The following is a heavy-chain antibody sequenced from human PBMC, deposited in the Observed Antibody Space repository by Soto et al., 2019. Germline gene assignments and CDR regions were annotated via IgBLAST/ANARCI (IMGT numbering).Heavy chain of an antibody. V-gene: IGHV4-59*01. CDR3: ARAGDRLDFDY. J-gene: IGHJ4*02. D-gene: IGHD3-9*01. CDR1: GGSISSYY. CDR2: IYYSGST. Sequence: SETLSLTCTVSGGSISSYYWSWIRQPPGKGLEWIGYIYYSGSTNYNPSLKSRVTISVDTSKNQFSLKLSSVTAADTAVYYCARAGDRLDFDYWGQGTLVTVSS.